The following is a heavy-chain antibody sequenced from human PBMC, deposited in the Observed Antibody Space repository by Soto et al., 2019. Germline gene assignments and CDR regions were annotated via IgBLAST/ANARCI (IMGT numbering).Heavy chain of an antibody. Sequence: GGSLRLSGAASGFTVSSNYMSWVRQAPGKGLEWVSVIYSGGSTYYADCVRGRFTVSRDNSKNSLYLQMKSLRAEDTAVYYCARDPPATRHGMDVWGQGTTVTVSS. J-gene: IGHJ6*02. CDR2: IYSGGST. CDR1: GFTVSSNY. V-gene: IGHV3-53*01. CDR3: ARDPPATRHGMDV.